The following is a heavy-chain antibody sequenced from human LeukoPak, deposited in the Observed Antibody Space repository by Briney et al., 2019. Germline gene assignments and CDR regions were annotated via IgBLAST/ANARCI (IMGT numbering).Heavy chain of an antibody. V-gene: IGHV4-59*01. CDR3: ARVYYSSSYDYWYFDL. CDR2: IYYSGST. D-gene: IGHD6-13*01. J-gene: IGHJ2*01. CDR1: GGSIRNYY. Sequence: PSETLSLTCSVSGGSIRNYYWSWIRQPPGKGLEWIGYIYYSGSTNYNPSLKSRVTISVDTSKNQFSLKLTSVTAADTAVYYCARVYYSSSYDYWYFDLWGRGTLVTVSS.